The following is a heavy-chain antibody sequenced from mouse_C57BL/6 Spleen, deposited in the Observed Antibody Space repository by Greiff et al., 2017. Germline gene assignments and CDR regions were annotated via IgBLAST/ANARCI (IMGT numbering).Heavy chain of an antibody. V-gene: IGHV1-4*01. CDR1: GYTFTSYT. CDR3: AREEGYYYGSSPYAMDY. J-gene: IGHJ4*01. CDR2: INPSSGYT. Sequence: VQLQQSGAELARPGASVKMSCKASGYTFTSYTMHWVKQRPGQGLEWIGYINPSSGYTKYNQKFKDKATLTADKSSSTAYMQLSSLTSEDSAVYYCAREEGYYYGSSPYAMDYWGQGTSVTVSS. D-gene: IGHD1-1*01.